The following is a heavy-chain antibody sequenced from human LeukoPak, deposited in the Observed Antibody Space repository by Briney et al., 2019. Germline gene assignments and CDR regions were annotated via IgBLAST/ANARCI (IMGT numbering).Heavy chain of an antibody. J-gene: IGHJ4*02. V-gene: IGHV3-23*01. CDR3: AKEVWSAMYYFDF. CDR1: GFTFRSYD. CDR2: LSGSGDST. Sequence: GGSLRLSCAASGFTFRSYDMSWVRQAPGKGLEWVSTLSGSGDSTYYADSVKGRFTISRDNSKNTLFLQMNSKRAEDTAVYYCAKEVWSAMYYFDFWGQGTLVTVSS. D-gene: IGHD2-2*01.